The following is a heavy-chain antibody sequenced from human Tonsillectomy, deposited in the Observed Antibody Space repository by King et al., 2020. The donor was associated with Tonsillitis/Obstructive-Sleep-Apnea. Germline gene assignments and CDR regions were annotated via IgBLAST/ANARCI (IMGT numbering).Heavy chain of an antibody. V-gene: IGHV5-10-1*01. CDR2: IDPSDSYT. CDR3: ARPPSSGWYFYGMDV. Sequence: QLVQSGAEVKKPGESLRISCKGSGYTFTNYWIPWVRQMPGKGLDWMGRIDPSDSYTNYSPSFQGHVTISTDKSIRTAYLQWSSLKASDTAMYYCARPPSSGWYFYGMDVWGQGTTVTVSS. D-gene: IGHD6-19*01. CDR1: GYTFTNYW. J-gene: IGHJ6*02.